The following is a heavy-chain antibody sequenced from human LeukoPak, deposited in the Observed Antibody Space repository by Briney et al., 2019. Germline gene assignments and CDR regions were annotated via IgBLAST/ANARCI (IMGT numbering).Heavy chain of an antibody. CDR2: ISGSGDNT. CDR3: AKWKYSNSGIDDY. D-gene: IGHD6-6*01. Sequence: GGSLRLSCAASGFTFSSYAMSWVRQVPGKGLEWVSVISGSGDNTYYADSVKGRFTIFRDNSKNMLYLQMNSLRAEDTAVYYCAKWKYSNSGIDDYWGQGTLVTASS. J-gene: IGHJ4*02. V-gene: IGHV3-23*01. CDR1: GFTFSSYA.